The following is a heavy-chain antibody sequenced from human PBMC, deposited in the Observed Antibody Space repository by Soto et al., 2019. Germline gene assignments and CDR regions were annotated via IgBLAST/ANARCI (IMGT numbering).Heavy chain of an antibody. J-gene: IGHJ4*02. V-gene: IGHV4-31*03. CDR3: ARGLPGYSSSWYGPALDY. CDR2: IYYSGST. CDR1: GGSISSGGYY. Sequence: PSETLSLTCTVSGGSISSGGYYWSWIRQHPGKGLEWIGYIYYSGSTYYNPSLKSRVTISVDTSKNQFSLKLSSVTVADTAVYYCARGLPGYSSSWYGPALDYWGQGTLVTVSS. D-gene: IGHD6-13*01.